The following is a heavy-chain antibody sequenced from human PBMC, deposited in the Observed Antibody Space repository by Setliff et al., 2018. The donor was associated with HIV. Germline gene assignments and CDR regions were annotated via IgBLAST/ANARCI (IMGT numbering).Heavy chain of an antibody. D-gene: IGHD6-19*01. CDR2: IYTSGST. CDR1: GDSISSSYY. Sequence: PSETLSLTCTVSGDSISSSYYWTWIRQPPGKGLEWIGYIYTSGSTNYNPSLKSRVSISVDTSKNQVSLRLGSVTAADTAVYHCSSPFGAVAGTMDVWGKGTTVTVSS. CDR3: SSPFGAVAGTMDV. J-gene: IGHJ6*04. V-gene: IGHV4-4*08.